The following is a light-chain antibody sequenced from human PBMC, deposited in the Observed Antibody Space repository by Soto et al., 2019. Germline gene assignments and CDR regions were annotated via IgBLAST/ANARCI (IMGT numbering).Light chain of an antibody. CDR3: QQSFTTPWT. V-gene: IGKV1-39*01. Sequence: DIQMTQSPSSLSASLGDRVTITCRPSESIRNELNWFQKRPGKAPRLVMYDTFTLQSGVSSRFSGSVSGTEFSLTINSLQAGDSAIYYCQQSFTTPWTFGQGTKVEI. CDR1: ESIRNE. J-gene: IGKJ1*01. CDR2: DTF.